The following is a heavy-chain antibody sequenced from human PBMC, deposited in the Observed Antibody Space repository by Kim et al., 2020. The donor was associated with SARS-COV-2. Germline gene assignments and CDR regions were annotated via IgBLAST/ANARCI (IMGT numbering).Heavy chain of an antibody. D-gene: IGHD3-22*01. CDR3: AKGANYYDRNPHFDY. Sequence: GGSLRLSCAASGFTFGDYAMHWVRQAPGKGLEWVSGISWNSGSIGYADSVKGRFTISRDNAKNSLYLQMNSLRAEDTALYYCAKGANYYDRNPHFDYWGQGTLVTVSS. CDR1: GFTFGDYA. J-gene: IGHJ4*02. CDR2: ISWNSGSI. V-gene: IGHV3-9*01.